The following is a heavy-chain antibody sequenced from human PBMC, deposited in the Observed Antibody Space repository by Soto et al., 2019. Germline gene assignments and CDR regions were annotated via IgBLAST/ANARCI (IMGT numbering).Heavy chain of an antibody. CDR1: GFTFSTYG. D-gene: IGHD3-22*01. V-gene: IGHV3-33*01. CDR2: IWYDGSNK. J-gene: IGHJ4*02. CDR3: ARGGLSDSSAYYTDY. Sequence: QVQLVESGGGVVQPGRSLRLSCAASGFTFSTYGMHWVRQAPGKGLEWVAVIWYDGSNKYYADSVKGRFTISRDNSKNTLSLQMNSLRAEDTAVYYCARGGLSDSSAYYTDYWGQGTLVTVSS.